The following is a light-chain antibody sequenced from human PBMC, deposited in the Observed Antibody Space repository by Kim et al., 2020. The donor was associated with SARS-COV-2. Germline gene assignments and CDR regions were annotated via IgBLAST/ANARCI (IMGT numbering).Light chain of an antibody. Sequence: SYELTQPPSVSVSPGQTASITCSGDKLGEKHTSWYQQKPGQAPVLVIYQDKKRPSGIPERFSASNSGNSATLTISETQAMDEADYYCQAWDRGTVIFGGGTQPTVL. V-gene: IGLV3-1*01. CDR1: KLGEKH. J-gene: IGLJ2*01. CDR2: QDK. CDR3: QAWDRGTVI.